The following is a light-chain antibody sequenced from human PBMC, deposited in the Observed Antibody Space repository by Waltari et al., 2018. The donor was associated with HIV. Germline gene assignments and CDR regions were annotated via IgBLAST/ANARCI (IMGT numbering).Light chain of an antibody. CDR1: KLGAKY. Sequence: SYELTQPPSVSVSPGQPASITCSGDKLGAKYAFWYQQKQGQSPVLVIYQDSKRPSGIPERFSGSNSGNTATLTISGTQAMDEADYYCQAWDSSTVVFGGGTKLTVL. V-gene: IGLV3-1*01. CDR2: QDS. J-gene: IGLJ2*01. CDR3: QAWDSSTVV.